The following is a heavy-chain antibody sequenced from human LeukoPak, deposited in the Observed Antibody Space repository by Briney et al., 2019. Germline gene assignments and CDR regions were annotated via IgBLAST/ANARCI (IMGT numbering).Heavy chain of an antibody. J-gene: IGHJ5*02. CDR3: ARDQGDWFDP. CDR1: GYSITNYY. Sequence: SETLSLTCTVSGYSITNYYWSWIRQPPGKGLEWIGYISYSGSTNYNPSLKSRVTISADMSKNQFSLKLSSVTAADTAVYYCARDQGDWFDPWGQGTLVIVSS. CDR2: ISYSGST. V-gene: IGHV4-59*01.